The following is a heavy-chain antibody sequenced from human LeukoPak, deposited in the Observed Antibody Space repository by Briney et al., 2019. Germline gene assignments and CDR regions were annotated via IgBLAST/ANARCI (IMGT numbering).Heavy chain of an antibody. J-gene: IGHJ4*02. V-gene: IGHV3-7*04. CDR1: GFTFSTYW. Sequence: GGSLRLSCAASGFTFSTYWMSWVRQAPGKGLEWVANIHQDGNEKYYVDSVKGRFTISKYNAKHSLYLQMNSLRAEDTAVYYCARGDKFSGDYWGQGTLVTVSS. CDR2: IHQDGNEK. D-gene: IGHD2-15*01. CDR3: ARGDKFSGDY.